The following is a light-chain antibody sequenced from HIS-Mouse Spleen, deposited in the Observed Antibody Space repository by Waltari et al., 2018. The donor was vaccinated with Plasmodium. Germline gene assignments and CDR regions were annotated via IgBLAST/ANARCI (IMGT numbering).Light chain of an antibody. CDR2: DVS. Sequence: QSALTQPRSVSGSPRQSVTISCTGTRSDVGGDHYVSWYQQHTGKAPKLMSYDVSKRPSGVPDRFSGSKSGNTASLTISGLQAEDEADYYCCSYAGSYTLVFGGGTKLTVL. CDR1: RSDVGGDHY. J-gene: IGLJ2*01. V-gene: IGLV2-11*01. CDR3: CSYAGSYTLV.